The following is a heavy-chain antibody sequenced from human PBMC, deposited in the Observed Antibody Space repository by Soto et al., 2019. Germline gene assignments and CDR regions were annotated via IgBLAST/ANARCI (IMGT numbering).Heavy chain of an antibody. CDR3: ARTDYLFSTLTYYFDY. CDR2: INPDNGVP. J-gene: IGHJ4*02. Sequence: ASVNVSCKPSGYTFTGCYVKWARQAPGQGLEWMGWINPDNGVPNYAQKFQGRVTLSRDTSINTAYMELSRLTSDDTAMYYCARTDYLFSTLTYYFDYWGQGTLVTVSS. D-gene: IGHD3-16*01. V-gene: IGHV1-2*02. CDR1: GYTFTGCY.